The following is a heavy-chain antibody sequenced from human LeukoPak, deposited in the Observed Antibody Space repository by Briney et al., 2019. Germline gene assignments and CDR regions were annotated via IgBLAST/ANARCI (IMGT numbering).Heavy chain of an antibody. CDR3: ARDPYSGSYHDY. V-gene: IGHV3-21*01. D-gene: IGHD1-26*01. CDR2: ISSSSIYI. CDR1: GFTFSSHS. Sequence: PGGSLRLSCVPSGFTFSSHSMNWVRQAPGEGMEWVSSISSSSIYIYYADSVKGPFTISRDNAKNSLYLQINSLRAEDTAVYYCARDPYSGSYHDYWGQGTLVTVSS. J-gene: IGHJ4*02.